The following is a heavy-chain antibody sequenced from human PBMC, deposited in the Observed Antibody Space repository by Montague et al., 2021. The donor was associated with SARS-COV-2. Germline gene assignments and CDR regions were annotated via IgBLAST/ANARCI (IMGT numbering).Heavy chain of an antibody. CDR3: ARAESDDPSRFLNDPFVA. CDR2: IFSSGTT. Sequence: SETLSLTCTVSGASINSTRYFWSWIRQAPGKGLEWIGSIFSSGTTYYNPSLKTRVSISVDTSGNRLSLKLTSVTATDTAMYFCARAESDDPSRFLNDPFVAGGRGPMAPASS. J-gene: IGHJ3*01. CDR1: GASINSTRYF. D-gene: IGHD3-22*01. V-gene: IGHV4-39*02.